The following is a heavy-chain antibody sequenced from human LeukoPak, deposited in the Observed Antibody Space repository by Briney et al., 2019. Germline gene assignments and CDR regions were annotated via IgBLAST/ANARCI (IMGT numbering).Heavy chain of an antibody. J-gene: IGHJ6*03. CDR3: ARVRRTYYYYMDV. CDR1: GYSISSGYY. V-gene: IGHV4-38-2*02. Sequence: SETLSLTCTVSGYSISSGYYWGWIRQPPGKGLEWIGSIFHSGTTYYNPSLKSRVTISLDTSKNQFSLKLSSVTAADTAVYYCARVRRTYYYYMDVWGKGTTVTVSS. CDR2: IFHSGTT.